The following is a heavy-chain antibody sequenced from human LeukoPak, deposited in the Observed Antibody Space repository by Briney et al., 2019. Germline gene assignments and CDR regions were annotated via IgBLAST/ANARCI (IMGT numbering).Heavy chain of an antibody. D-gene: IGHD1-14*01. CDR1: GYTFTGYY. Sequence: ASVKVSCRASGYTFTGYYMHWVRQAPGQGLEWMGRINPNSGGTNYAQKFQGRVTMTRDTSISTAYMELSRLRSDDAAVYYCAREEERYHPIRLYYYYYYGMDVWGQGTTVTVS. V-gene: IGHV1-2*06. CDR2: INPNSGGT. CDR3: AREEERYHPIRLYYYYYYGMDV. J-gene: IGHJ6*02.